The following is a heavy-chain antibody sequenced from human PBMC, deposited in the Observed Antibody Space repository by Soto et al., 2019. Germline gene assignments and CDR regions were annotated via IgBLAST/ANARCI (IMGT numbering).Heavy chain of an antibody. CDR3: ATYIVVVPAARTYFDY. Sequence: ASVKVSCKVSGYTLTELSMHWVRQAPGKGLEWMGGFDPEDGETIYAQKFQGRVTMTEDTSTDTAYMELSSLRSEDTAVYYCATYIVVVPAARTYFDYWGQGTLVTVSS. D-gene: IGHD2-2*01. CDR2: FDPEDGET. V-gene: IGHV1-24*01. CDR1: GYTLTELS. J-gene: IGHJ4*02.